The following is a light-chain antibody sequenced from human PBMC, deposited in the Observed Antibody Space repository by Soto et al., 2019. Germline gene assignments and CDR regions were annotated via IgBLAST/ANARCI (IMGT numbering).Light chain of an antibody. V-gene: IGKV1-39*01. Sequence: DIQMTQSPSSLSASVGDTVTITRRASQSISSYLNWYQQKPGKAPNLLIFTSSNLQSGVPPRFSGSGSGTEFTLTISSLQPEDFATYYCQQSDSTPLNFGGGTKVDIK. CDR3: QQSDSTPLN. CDR1: QSISSY. J-gene: IGKJ4*01. CDR2: TSS.